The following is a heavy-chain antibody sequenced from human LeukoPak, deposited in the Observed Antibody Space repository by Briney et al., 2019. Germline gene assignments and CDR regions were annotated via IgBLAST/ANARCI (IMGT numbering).Heavy chain of an antibody. CDR1: GFTFSSYW. D-gene: IGHD4-23*01. CDR2: IKEDESEK. Sequence: GGSLRLSCAASGFTFSSYWMSWVRQAPGKGLEWVANIKEDESEKYYVDSVKGRFTISRDNAENSLYLQMNSLRAEDTAVYYCAKGYGGNSAFDIWGQGTMVTVSS. V-gene: IGHV3-7*01. J-gene: IGHJ3*02. CDR3: AKGYGGNSAFDI.